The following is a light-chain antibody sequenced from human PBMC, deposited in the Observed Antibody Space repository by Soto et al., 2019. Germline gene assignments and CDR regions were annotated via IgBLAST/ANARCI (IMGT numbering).Light chain of an antibody. Sequence: QPVLTQPPSASGTPGQRVTISCSGSSSNIGSNTVNWYQQLPGTAPKLLIYTNDKRPSGVPDRFSGSKSGTSASLAISGLQSEDEADYYCAAWHDSQNGWVFGGGTQLTVL. V-gene: IGLV1-44*01. CDR1: SSNIGSNT. J-gene: IGLJ3*02. CDR2: TND. CDR3: AAWHDSQNGWV.